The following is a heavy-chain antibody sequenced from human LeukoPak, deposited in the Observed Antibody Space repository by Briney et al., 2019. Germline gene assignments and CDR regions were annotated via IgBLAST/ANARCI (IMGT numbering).Heavy chain of an antibody. Sequence: PSETLSLTCNVSGGSISSNYWSWIRQPPGKGLEWIGYIYYSGSTNYNPSLKSRVTISVDTSKNQFSLKLSSVTAADTAVYYCARSARVYCSGGSCYGSYYYYYMDVWGKGTTVTVSS. J-gene: IGHJ6*03. CDR3: ARSARVYCSGGSCYGSYYYYYMDV. V-gene: IGHV4-59*01. CDR1: GGSISSNY. D-gene: IGHD2-15*01. CDR2: IYYSGST.